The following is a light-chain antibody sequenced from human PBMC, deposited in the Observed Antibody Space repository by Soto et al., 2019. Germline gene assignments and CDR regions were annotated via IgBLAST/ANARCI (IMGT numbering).Light chain of an antibody. CDR2: DTN. V-gene: IGLV7-43*01. Sequence: QAVVTQEPSLTVSPGGTVTLTCSSSTGAVTSGYFPTWFQQKPGQGTRALIYDTNKKRSWTPARFSGSLLGGKAALTLSGVQPEDEAEYYCLLYYDGAYVFGTGTKV. CDR3: LLYYDGAYV. J-gene: IGLJ1*01. CDR1: TGAVTSGYF.